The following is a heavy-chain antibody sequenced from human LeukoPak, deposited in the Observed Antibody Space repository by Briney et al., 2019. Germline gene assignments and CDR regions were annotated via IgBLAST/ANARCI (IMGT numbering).Heavy chain of an antibody. CDR3: ARVMVRGVIIREPNNWFDP. CDR2: INPNSGGT. V-gene: IGHV1-2*02. J-gene: IGHJ5*02. CDR1: GYTFTGYY. Sequence: ASVKVSCKASGYTFTGYYMHWVRQAPGQGLEWMGWINPNSGGTNYAQKFQGRVTMTRDTSISTAYMELSRLRSDDTAVYYCARVMVRGVIIREPNNWFDPWGQGTLVTVSS. D-gene: IGHD3-10*01.